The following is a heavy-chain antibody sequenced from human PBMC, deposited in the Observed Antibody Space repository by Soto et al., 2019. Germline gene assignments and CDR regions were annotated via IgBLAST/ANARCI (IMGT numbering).Heavy chain of an antibody. Sequence: SETLSLTCNVSGASINTYYWSWIRQPPQKGLEWIGYIFHRGSTTYNPSLKSRVTISIDASKKYFSLRLNSVTAADTAVYYCARVRNSTDIDYWGQGIRVTVSS. D-gene: IGHD2-2*01. CDR3: ARVRNSTDIDY. CDR2: IFHRGST. J-gene: IGHJ4*02. V-gene: IGHV4-59*12. CDR1: GASINTYY.